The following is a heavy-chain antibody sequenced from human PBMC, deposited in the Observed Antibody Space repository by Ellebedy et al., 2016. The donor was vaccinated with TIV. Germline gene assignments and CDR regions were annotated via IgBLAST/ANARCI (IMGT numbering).Heavy chain of an antibody. CDR1: RFTFSSYS. Sequence: GESLKISCAASRFTFSSYSMNWVRQAPGKGLEWVSSISGSGGNIYYADSVKGRFTISRDNSNNTLYLQMNSLRAEDTAVYYCAKDQVVGHSSSYYAMDVWGQGTTVTVSS. J-gene: IGHJ6*02. CDR2: ISGSGGNI. CDR3: AKDQVVGHSSSYYAMDV. V-gene: IGHV3-23*01. D-gene: IGHD1-26*01.